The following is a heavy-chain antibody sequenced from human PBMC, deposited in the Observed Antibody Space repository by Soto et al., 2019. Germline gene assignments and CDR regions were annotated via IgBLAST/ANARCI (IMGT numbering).Heavy chain of an antibody. CDR3: AREGTVTTDYYYYGMDV. D-gene: IGHD4-17*01. J-gene: IGHJ6*02. CDR1: GGTFSSYA. Sequence: SVKVSCKASGGTFSSYAISWVRQAPGQGLEWMGGIIPIFGTANYAQKFQGRVTITADESTSTAYMELSSLRSEDTAVYYCAREGTVTTDYYYYGMDVWGQGTTVTVSS. V-gene: IGHV1-69*13. CDR2: IIPIFGTA.